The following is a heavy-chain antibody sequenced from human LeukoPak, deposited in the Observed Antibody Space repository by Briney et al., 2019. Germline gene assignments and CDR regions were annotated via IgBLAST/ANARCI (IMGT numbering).Heavy chain of an antibody. V-gene: IGHV3-7*01. D-gene: IGHD1-1*01. CDR1: GFTFSSYG. J-gene: IGHJ4*02. CDR3: ARDHDGKDC. Sequence: PGGSLRLSCAASGFTFSSYGMHWVRQAPGKGLEWVTNINQDGSQKYYEDSVKGRFTVSRDNAKNSLYLHMNGLRADDTAIYYCARDHDGKDCWGQGTLVTVSS. CDR2: INQDGSQK.